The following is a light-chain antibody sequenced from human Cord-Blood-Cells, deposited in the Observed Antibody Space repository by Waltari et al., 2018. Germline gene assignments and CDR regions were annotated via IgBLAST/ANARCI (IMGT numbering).Light chain of an antibody. CDR2: AAS. J-gene: IGKJ1*01. Sequence: DIQMTQSPSSLSASVGDRVTITCRASQSISSYLNWYQQKPGNAPKLLIYAASSLKSGVPSRLSGSGSGTDFTLTSSSLQPEDFATYYCQQSYSTPRTFGQGTKVEIK. CDR3: QQSYSTPRT. V-gene: IGKV1-39*01. CDR1: QSISSY.